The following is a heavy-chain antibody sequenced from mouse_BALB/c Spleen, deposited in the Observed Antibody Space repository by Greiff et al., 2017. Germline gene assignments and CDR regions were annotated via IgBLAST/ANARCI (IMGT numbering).Heavy chain of an antibody. D-gene: IGHD2-10*02. CDR2: ISDGGSYT. J-gene: IGHJ2*01. V-gene: IGHV5-4*02. Sequence: EVKVVESGGGLVKPGGSLKLSCAASGFTFSDYYMYWVRQTPEKRLEWVATISDGGSYTYYPDSVKGRFTISRDNAKNNLYLQMSSLKSEDTAMYYCAREGYGNYYFDYWGQGTTLTVSS. CDR1: GFTFSDYY. CDR3: AREGYGNYYFDY.